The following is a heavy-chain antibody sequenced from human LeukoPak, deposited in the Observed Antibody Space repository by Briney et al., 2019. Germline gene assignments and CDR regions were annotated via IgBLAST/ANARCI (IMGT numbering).Heavy chain of an antibody. D-gene: IGHD2-2*01. CDR3: AREPPPNPYCSSTSCYAGYYFDY. J-gene: IGHJ4*02. CDR1: GGSISSYY. V-gene: IGHV4-4*07. Sequence: SETLSLTCTVSGGSISSYYWSWIRQPAGKGLEWIGRIYTSGSTNYSPSLKSRVTISVDKSKNQFSLKLSSVTAADTAVYYCAREPPPNPYCSSTSCYAGYYFDYWGQGTLVTVSS. CDR2: IYTSGST.